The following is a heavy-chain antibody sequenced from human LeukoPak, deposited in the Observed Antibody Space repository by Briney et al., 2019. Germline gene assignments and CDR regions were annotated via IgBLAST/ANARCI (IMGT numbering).Heavy chain of an antibody. D-gene: IGHD6-19*01. Sequence: PSETLSLTCTVSSVSISSYYWSWIRQPPGKGLEWIWYISNSGSTTYNPSLKSRVTFSLDTSKNQFSLKLSSVTAADTAVYYCARAQWLVAPFDYWGQGTLVTVSS. CDR2: ISNSGST. J-gene: IGHJ4*02. V-gene: IGHV4-59*01. CDR3: ARAQWLVAPFDY. CDR1: SVSISSYY.